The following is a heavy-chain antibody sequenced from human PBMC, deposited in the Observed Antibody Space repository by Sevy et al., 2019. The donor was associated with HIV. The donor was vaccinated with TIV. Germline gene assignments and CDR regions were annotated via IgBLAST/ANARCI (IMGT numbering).Heavy chain of an antibody. V-gene: IGHV3-23*01. Sequence: GGSLRLSCAASGFTFSSYAMSWVRQAPGKGLEWVSGLSGNGGSTNDADSVKGRFALSRDDSKNPLYLQMNNLGAEDTAIYFCAKDRIWELGDAFDIWGQGTMVTVSS. J-gene: IGHJ3*02. CDR3: AKDRIWELGDAFDI. CDR1: GFTFSSYA. D-gene: IGHD1-7*01. CDR2: LSGNGGST.